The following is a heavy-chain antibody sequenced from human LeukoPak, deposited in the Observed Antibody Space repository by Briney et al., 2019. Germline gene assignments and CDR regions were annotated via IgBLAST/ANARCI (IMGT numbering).Heavy chain of an antibody. J-gene: IGHJ5*02. CDR1: GFTFSSYA. CDR2: ISGSGGST. D-gene: IGHD5-18*01. V-gene: IGHV3-23*01. Sequence: GGSLRLSCAASGFTFSSYAMSWVRQAPGKGLEWVSAISGSGGSTYYADSVKGRFTISRDNSKNTLYLQMNSLGAEDTAVYYCAKDKYSPNINNWFDPWGQGTLVTVSS. CDR3: AKDKYSPNINNWFDP.